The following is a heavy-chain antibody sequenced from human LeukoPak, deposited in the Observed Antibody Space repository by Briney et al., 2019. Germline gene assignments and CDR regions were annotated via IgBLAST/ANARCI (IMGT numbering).Heavy chain of an antibody. D-gene: IGHD3-10*01. J-gene: IGHJ5*02. CDR2: INGDGSSS. Sequence: GGSLRLSCAASGFTFSSNWMHWVRQAPGKGLVWVSRINGDGSSSSYADSVKGRFTISRDNAKNTLYLQMNSLRAEDTAVYYCARHSIWFGVSNWFDPWGQGTLVTVSS. CDR3: ARHSIWFGVSNWFDP. CDR1: GFTFSSNW. V-gene: IGHV3-74*01.